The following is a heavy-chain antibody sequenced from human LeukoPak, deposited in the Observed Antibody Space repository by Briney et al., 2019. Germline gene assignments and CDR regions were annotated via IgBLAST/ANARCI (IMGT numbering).Heavy chain of an antibody. J-gene: IGHJ4*02. CDR3: AGGDDYGSPKLFTE. Sequence: ASVKVSCKASEYTFSGYYFSWMRRAPGQGLEWMGWIDPDNGNTNFAQKFQGRVTLTRATSISTVHMELTSLRFDDTAVYYCAGGDDYGSPKLFTEWGQGTLVTVSS. CDR1: EYTFSGYY. V-gene: IGHV1-2*02. D-gene: IGHD3-10*01. CDR2: IDPDNGNT.